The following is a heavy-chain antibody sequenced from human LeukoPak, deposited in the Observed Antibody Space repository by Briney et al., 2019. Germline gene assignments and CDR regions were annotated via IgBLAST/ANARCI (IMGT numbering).Heavy chain of an antibody. D-gene: IGHD3-22*01. Sequence: QPGGSLRLSCAASGFTFSSYAMSWVRQAPGKGLEWVSAISGSGGSTYYADSVKGRFTISRDNSKSTLYLQMNSLRAEDTAVYYCAKSLNYYDSSGYYGALDYWGQGTLVTVSS. CDR2: ISGSGGST. V-gene: IGHV3-23*01. CDR1: GFTFSSYA. J-gene: IGHJ4*02. CDR3: AKSLNYYDSSGYYGALDY.